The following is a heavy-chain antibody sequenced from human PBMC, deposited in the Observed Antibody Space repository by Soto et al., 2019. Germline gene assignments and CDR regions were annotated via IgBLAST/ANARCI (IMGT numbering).Heavy chain of an antibody. J-gene: IGHJ4*02. CDR2: IYYSGST. Sequence: SSETLSLTCTVSGGSISSGGYYWSWIRQHPGKGLEWIGYIYYSGSTYYNPSLKSRVTISVDTSKNQFSLKLSSVTAADTAVYYCARAWELLTIDYWGQGTLVTVYS. D-gene: IGHD1-26*01. CDR3: ARAWELLTIDY. CDR1: GGSISSGGYY. V-gene: IGHV4-31*03.